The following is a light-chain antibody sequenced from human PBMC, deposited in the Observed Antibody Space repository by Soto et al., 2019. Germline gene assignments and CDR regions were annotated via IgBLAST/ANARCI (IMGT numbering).Light chain of an antibody. CDR3: QQYGNYWT. Sequence: DKLMTPPPSPLSASLGDSVNIXXRASQSISSWLNWYQQKPGKAPRILIYGSYSLQSGVPSRFSGSGSGTEFSLTISNLQPDDCATYYCQQYGNYWTFGQGTKVDIK. V-gene: IGKV1-5*01. CDR2: GSY. CDR1: QSISSW. J-gene: IGKJ1*01.